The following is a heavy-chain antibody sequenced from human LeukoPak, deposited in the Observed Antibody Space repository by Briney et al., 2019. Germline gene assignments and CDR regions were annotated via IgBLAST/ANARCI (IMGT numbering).Heavy chain of an antibody. CDR3: ARRVVVVTANDKSDVFDM. CDR1: GGSVSSYY. Sequence: SETLSLTCTVSGGSVSSYYWNWIRQSPGEGLEWLGYIYYTGSTKYNPSLESRVTISLDTSKNQFSLKLSSVTAADTAVYYCARRVVVVTANDKSDVFDMWGQGTVVTVSS. J-gene: IGHJ3*02. D-gene: IGHD3-22*01. V-gene: IGHV4-59*02. CDR2: IYYTGST.